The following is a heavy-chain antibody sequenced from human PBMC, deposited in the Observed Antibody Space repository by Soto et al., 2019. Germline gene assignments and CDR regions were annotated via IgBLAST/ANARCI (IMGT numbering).Heavy chain of an antibody. CDR2: IYYSGST. J-gene: IGHJ3*02. V-gene: IGHV4-59*08. CDR1: GGSISSYY. Sequence: SETLSLTCTVSGGSISSYYWSWIRQPPGKGLEWIGYIYYSGSTNYNPSLKSRVTISVDTSKNQFSLKLSSVTAADTAVYYCAGGRNNSGSRPDAFEIWGQGTMVTVSS. D-gene: IGHD5-12*01. CDR3: AGGRNNSGSRPDAFEI.